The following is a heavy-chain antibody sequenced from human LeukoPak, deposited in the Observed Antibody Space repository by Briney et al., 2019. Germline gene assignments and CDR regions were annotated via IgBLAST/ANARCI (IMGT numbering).Heavy chain of an antibody. CDR3: ARETSQWLVRSYFGY. CDR2: IYTSGST. J-gene: IGHJ4*02. Sequence: SETLSLTCTVSGGSISSYYWSWIRQPAGKGLEWIGRIYTSGSTNYNPSLKSRVTMSVDTSKNQFSLKLSSVTAADTAVYYCARETSQWLVRSYFGYWGQGTLVTVSS. D-gene: IGHD6-19*01. CDR1: GGSISSYY. V-gene: IGHV4-4*07.